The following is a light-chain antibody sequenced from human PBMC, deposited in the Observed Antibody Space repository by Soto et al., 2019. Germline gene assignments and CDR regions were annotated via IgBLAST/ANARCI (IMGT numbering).Light chain of an antibody. CDR3: PKYNTWPPART. J-gene: IGKJ1*01. CDR1: QSVGSN. Sequence: EIVMTQSPATLSVSPGDRAAISCRASQSVGSNLAWYQQKPGQAPRLLIYGASTRATGIPARFSGSASGTKFTLTITSLPAEDFAIYFCPKYNTWPPARTFGHGTKLEIK. CDR2: GAS. V-gene: IGKV3-15*01.